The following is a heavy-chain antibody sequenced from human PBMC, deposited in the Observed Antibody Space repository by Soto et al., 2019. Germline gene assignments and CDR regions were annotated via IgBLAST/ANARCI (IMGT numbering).Heavy chain of an antibody. CDR3: ERSVAVPGAQIGY. CDR1: GGSISGSY. Sequence: PSETLSLTCSVSGGSISGSYWSWIRQSPGKGLEWLGYVYYTGSTNYSPSLRSRVSISVDTSKNEFSLRLSSVTAADTAVYFCERSVAVPGAQIGYWGQGTPVPASS. D-gene: IGHD6-19*01. J-gene: IGHJ4*02. V-gene: IGHV4-59*01. CDR2: VYYTGST.